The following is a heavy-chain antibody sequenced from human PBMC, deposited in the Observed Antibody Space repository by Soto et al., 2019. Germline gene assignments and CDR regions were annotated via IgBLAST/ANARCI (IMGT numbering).Heavy chain of an antibody. CDR1: GGSINYNSYH. D-gene: IGHD2-2*01. V-gene: IGHV4-39*02. J-gene: IGHJ4*02. CDR2: IFYTGTT. Sequence: PSETLSLTCSVSGGSINYNSYHWVWIRQPPGQGLEWIGSIFYTGTTFYNPSLESRVTMSVDTSKNSFSLHLTSVTAADTAVYFCARLVVVAPVANGWGQGTLGTVSS. CDR3: ARLVVVAPVANG.